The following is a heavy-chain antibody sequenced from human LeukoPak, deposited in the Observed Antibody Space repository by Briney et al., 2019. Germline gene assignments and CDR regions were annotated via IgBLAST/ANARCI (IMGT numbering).Heavy chain of an antibody. V-gene: IGHV3-11*04. CDR1: GFTFSDYY. J-gene: IGHJ4*02. Sequence: GGSLRLSCAASGFTFSDYYMSWIRQAPGKGLEWVSYISSRGSTIYYADSVKGRFTISRDNAKNSLYLQMNSLRAEDTAVYYCARDLYRIVVVPHYFDYWGQGTLVTVSS. CDR2: ISSRGSTI. CDR3: ARDLYRIVVVPHYFDY. D-gene: IGHD3-22*01.